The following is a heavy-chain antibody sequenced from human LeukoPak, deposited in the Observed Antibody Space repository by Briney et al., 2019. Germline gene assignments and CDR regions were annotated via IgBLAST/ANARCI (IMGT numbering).Heavy chain of an antibody. J-gene: IGHJ3*02. CDR2: ISSSSSYI. CDR3: AVGAVADEGAFDT. V-gene: IGHV3-21*01. D-gene: IGHD6-19*01. CDR1: GFTFSSYS. Sequence: GGSLRLSCAASGFTFSSYSMNWVRQAPGKGLEWVSSISSSSSYIYYADSVKGRFTISRDNAKNSLYLQMNSLRAEDTAVYYCAVGAVADEGAFDTWGQGTMVTVSS.